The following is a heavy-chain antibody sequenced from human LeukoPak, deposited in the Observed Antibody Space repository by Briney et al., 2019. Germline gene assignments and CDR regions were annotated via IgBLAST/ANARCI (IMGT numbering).Heavy chain of an antibody. CDR1: GYTFTGYY. CDR3: ARDWSYSSGSNDAFDI. J-gene: IGHJ3*02. Sequence: ASVKVSCKASGYTFTGYYMHWVRQAPGQGLEWMGWINPNSGGTNYAQKFQGRVTMTRDTSISTAYMELSRLRSDDTAVYYCARDWSYSSGSNDAFDIWGQGTMVTVSS. V-gene: IGHV1-2*02. D-gene: IGHD6-19*01. CDR2: INPNSGGT.